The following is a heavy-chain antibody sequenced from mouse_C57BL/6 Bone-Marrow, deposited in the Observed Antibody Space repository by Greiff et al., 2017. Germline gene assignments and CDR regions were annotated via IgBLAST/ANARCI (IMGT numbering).Heavy chain of an antibody. V-gene: IGHV5-4*01. CDR2: ISDGGSYI. CDR3: ARDRVITTVVATPAGFAY. CDR1: GFTFSSYA. J-gene: IGHJ3*01. D-gene: IGHD1-1*01. Sequence: EVHLVESGGGLVKPGGSLKLSCAASGFTFSSYALSWVRQTPDRKLTWVATISDGGSYIYYPDNVQGRFPISRENAKNNLYLQIIHLKSEDTAMYYCARDRVITTVVATPAGFAYWGQGTLVTVSA.